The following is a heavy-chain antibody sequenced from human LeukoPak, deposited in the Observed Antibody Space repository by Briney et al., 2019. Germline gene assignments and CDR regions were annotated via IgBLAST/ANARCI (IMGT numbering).Heavy chain of an antibody. CDR1: GFTFSTSD. D-gene: IGHD4-23*01. Sequence: GGSLRLSCATSGFTFSTSDMHWVRQAPGKGLEWVSFIQYDGSRKNYVDSVKGRFTVSRHNSKNTLYLQMNSLRVDDTAVYYCAKSLDYGGNRARLDFWGQGTLVTVSS. J-gene: IGHJ4*02. CDR3: AKSLDYGGNRARLDF. CDR2: IQYDGSRK. V-gene: IGHV3-30*02.